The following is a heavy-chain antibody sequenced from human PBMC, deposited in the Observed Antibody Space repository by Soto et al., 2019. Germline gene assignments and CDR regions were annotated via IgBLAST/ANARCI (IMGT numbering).Heavy chain of an antibody. V-gene: IGHV4-59*08. D-gene: IGHD6-6*01. CDR2: IYYSGST. CDR3: ARLRRGGIAARPTYYYYYYMDV. Sequence: SETLSLTCTVSGGSISSYYWSWIRQPPGKGLEWIGYIYYSGSTNYNPSLKSRVTISVDTSKNQFSLKLSSVTAADTAVYYCARLRRGGIAARPTYYYYYYMDVWGKGTTVTVSS. CDR1: GGSISSYY. J-gene: IGHJ6*03.